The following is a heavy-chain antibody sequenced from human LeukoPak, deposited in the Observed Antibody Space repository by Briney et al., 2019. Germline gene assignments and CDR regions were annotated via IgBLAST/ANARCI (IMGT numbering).Heavy chain of an antibody. CDR3: ARKLERRYYYYMDV. CDR2: IYAGNGDV. D-gene: IGHD1-1*01. J-gene: IGHJ6*03. V-gene: IGHV1-3*01. Sequence: VASVKVSCKASGYTLSTYTMHWLRQAPGQRPEWMGCIYAGNGDVKYSQNFQARVTITADESTSTAYMELSSLRSEDTAVYYCARKLERRYYYYMDVWGKGTTVTVSS. CDR1: GYTLSTYT.